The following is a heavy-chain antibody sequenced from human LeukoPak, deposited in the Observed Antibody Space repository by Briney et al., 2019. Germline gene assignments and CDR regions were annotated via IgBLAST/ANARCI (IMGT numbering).Heavy chain of an antibody. CDR2: IDTDGSST. CDR3: ARVGGSSDFDY. Sequence: GGSLRLSCAASGFTFSSYWMHWVRQAPGKGLVWVSRIDTDGSSTSYADSVKGRLTVSRDNAKNTLYLQMNSLRAEDTAVYYCARVGGSSDFDYWGQGTLVTVSS. CDR1: GFTFSSYW. V-gene: IGHV3-74*01. J-gene: IGHJ4*02. D-gene: IGHD3-10*01.